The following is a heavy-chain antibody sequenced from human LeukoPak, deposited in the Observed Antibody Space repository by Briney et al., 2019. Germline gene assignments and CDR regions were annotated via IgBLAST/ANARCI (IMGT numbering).Heavy chain of an antibody. J-gene: IGHJ5*02. V-gene: IGHV3-23*01. CDR1: GFTFSSYA. Sequence: GGSLRLSCAASGFTFSSYAMSWVRQAPGKGLEWVSGISGSGDNTYYADSVKGRFTISRDNSKNTLYLQMNSLRADDTAVYYCAKEGLVHWFDPWGQGTLVTVSS. CDR2: ISGSGDNT. CDR3: AKEGLVHWFDP.